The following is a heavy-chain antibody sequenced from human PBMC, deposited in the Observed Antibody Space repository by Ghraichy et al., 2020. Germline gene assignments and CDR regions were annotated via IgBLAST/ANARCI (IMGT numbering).Heavy chain of an antibody. J-gene: IGHJ6*03. CDR2: IKQDGSEK. Sequence: GESLNISCAASGFTFSSYWMSWVRQAPGKGLEWVANIKQDGSEKYYVDSVKGRFTISRDNAKNSLYLQMNSLRAEDTAVYYCARLRGGTPSDWLLGFYYYYYMDVWGKGTTVTVSS. CDR1: GFTFSSYW. D-gene: IGHD3-9*01. CDR3: ARLRGGTPSDWLLGFYYYYYMDV. V-gene: IGHV3-7*01.